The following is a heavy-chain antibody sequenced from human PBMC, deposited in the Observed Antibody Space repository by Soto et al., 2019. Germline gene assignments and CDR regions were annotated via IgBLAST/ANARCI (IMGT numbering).Heavy chain of an antibody. V-gene: IGHV3-64D*06. CDR3: VKGAQYSGSYYYFDN. CDR1: GFTFRSYS. J-gene: IGHJ4*02. CDR2: ISDNGGST. D-gene: IGHD1-26*01. Sequence: VGSLRLSGSASGFTFRSYSMHWVRQAPGKGLEYVSAISDNGGSTYYADSVKGRFTISRDNSQNTLYLQMTTLRVEDTALYFCVKGAQYSGSYYYFDNWGQGTLVTVSS.